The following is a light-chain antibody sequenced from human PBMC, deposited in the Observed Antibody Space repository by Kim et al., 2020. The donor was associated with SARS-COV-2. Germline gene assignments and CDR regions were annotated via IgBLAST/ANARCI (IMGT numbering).Light chain of an antibody. CDR3: QQYNSYSPWT. CDR1: QDSTRW. Sequence: AVAGETTIPSLAGQDSTRWLAWYHQKPAKAPQLLIYDASTFESRVPSRFSGGGSATEFTLPTSSLLPDDFSTYYCQQYNSYSPWTFGQGTKVDIK. J-gene: IGKJ1*01. CDR2: DAS. V-gene: IGKV1-5*01.